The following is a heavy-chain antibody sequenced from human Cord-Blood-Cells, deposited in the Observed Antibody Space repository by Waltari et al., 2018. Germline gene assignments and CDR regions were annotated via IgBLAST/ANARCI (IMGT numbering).Heavy chain of an antibody. D-gene: IGHD2-2*01. CDR1: GGSFSGYY. V-gene: IGHV4-34*01. CDR2: INHSGST. CDR3: ARGRKYCSSTSCYDAFDI. Sequence: QVQLQQWGAGLLKPSETLSLTCAVSGGSFSGYYWSWIRQPPGQGLEWIGEINHSGSTNYNPSLKSRVTISVDTSKNQFSLKLSSVTAADTAVYYCARGRKYCSSTSCYDAFDIWGQGTMVTVSS. J-gene: IGHJ3*02.